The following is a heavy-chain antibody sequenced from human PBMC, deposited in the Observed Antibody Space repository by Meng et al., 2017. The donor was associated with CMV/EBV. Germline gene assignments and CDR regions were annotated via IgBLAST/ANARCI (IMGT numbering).Heavy chain of an antibody. CDR2: IIPAFETA. CDR1: GGTFSTFA. J-gene: IGHJ4*02. D-gene: IGHD1-26*01. Sequence: QVQLVQSAAEVKKPGSSLKVSCKTSGGTFSTFAISWVRQAPGEGLEWMGGIIPAFETANYAERFQDRVTITADDSTTTAYMELSSLRADDTALYFCARGGDSWYSDYWGQGTLVTVSS. CDR3: ARGGDSWYSDY. V-gene: IGHV1-69*12.